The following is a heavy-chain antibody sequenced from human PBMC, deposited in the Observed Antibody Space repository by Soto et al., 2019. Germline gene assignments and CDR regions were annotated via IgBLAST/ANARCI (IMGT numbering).Heavy chain of an antibody. CDR1: GFAFDSYW. CDR3: MSRHRGTPWDH. D-gene: IGHD1-1*01. CDR2: IDYDGTTT. Sequence: GGSLRLSCAASGFAFDSYWMHWVRQVPGEGPVWVSRIDYDGTTTTYADSVKGRFTISRDNAQSSHYLQMNSLRAEDTAVYYCMSRHRGTPWDHWGLGALVTVSS. V-gene: IGHV3-74*01. J-gene: IGHJ4*01.